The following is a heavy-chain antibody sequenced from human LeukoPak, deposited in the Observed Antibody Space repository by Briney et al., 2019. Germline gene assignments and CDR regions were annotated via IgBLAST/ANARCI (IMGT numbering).Heavy chain of an antibody. J-gene: IGHJ4*02. V-gene: IGHV4-34*01. CDR3: ARGAEMAIDY. Sequence: PSETLSLTCAVYGGSFSGYYWSWIRQPPGKGLEWIGEINHSGSTNYNPSLKSRVTISVDTSKNQFSPKLSSVTAADTAVYYCARGAEMAIDYWGQGTPVTVSS. CDR2: INHSGST. D-gene: IGHD5-12*01. CDR1: GGSFSGYY.